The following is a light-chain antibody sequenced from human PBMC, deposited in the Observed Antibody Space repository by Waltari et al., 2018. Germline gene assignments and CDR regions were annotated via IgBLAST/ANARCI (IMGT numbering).Light chain of an antibody. CDR1: NSDVGSYNL. J-gene: IGLJ2*01. V-gene: IGLV2-23*01. CDR3: CSYAGSSTWV. CDR2: EGT. Sequence: QSALTQPASLSGSPGQSITISCTGPNSDVGSYNLVSWYQQHPDKAPKLIIYEGTKRPSGVSNRFSASKSGNTASLTVSGLQAEDEADYYCCSYAGSSTWVFGGGTKLTVL.